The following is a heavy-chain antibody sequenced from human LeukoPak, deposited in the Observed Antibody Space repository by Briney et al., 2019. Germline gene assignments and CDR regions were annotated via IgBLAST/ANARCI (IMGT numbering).Heavy chain of an antibody. D-gene: IGHD3-22*01. V-gene: IGHV3-53*01. CDR3: ASYHDGSGYSTHFDY. Sequence: YYADSVKGRFTISRDNSKNTLYLQMNSLRAEDTAVYYCASYHDGSGYSTHFDYWGQGTLVTVSS. J-gene: IGHJ4*02.